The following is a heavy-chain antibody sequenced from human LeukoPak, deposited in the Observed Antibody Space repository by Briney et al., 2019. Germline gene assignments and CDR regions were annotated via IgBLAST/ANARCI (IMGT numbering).Heavy chain of an antibody. CDR2: IDQYGRAK. V-gene: IGHV3-7*04. J-gene: IGHJ4*02. Sequence: GGSLRLSCAASGFTFSNYWMSWVRQAPGKGLEWVASIDQYGRAKYYVDSVGGRFTFSRDNTKNSLHLQMNSLRAEDTAVYYCARADSYGSILDYWGQGTRVIDSS. CDR1: GFTFSNYW. D-gene: IGHD5-18*01. CDR3: ARADSYGSILDY.